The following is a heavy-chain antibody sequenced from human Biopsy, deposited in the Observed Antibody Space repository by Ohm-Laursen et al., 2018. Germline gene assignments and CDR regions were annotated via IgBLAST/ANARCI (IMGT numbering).Heavy chain of an antibody. CDR1: GFDFSDYS. V-gene: IGHV3-21*01. D-gene: IGHD2-15*01. CDR2: VTTTSSYI. J-gene: IGHJ4*02. Sequence: SLRLPCAASGFDFSDYSMSWVRQAPGKGLEWVSYVTTTSSYIYYADSVKGRFTISRDNAKNSLYLQMNSPRAEDTAVYYCARAYPPPGRRLVAVAGDFDCWGQGTRVTVSS. CDR3: ARAYPPPGRRLVAVAGDFDC.